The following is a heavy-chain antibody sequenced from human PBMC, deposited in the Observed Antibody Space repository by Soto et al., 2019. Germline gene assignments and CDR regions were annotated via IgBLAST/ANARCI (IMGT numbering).Heavy chain of an antibody. J-gene: IGHJ4*02. CDR3: ARGGPSGWTYYFDY. D-gene: IGHD6-19*01. CDR2: IYYSGST. Sequence: SETLSLTCTVSGGSISSYYWSWIRQPPGKGLERIGYIYYSGSTNYNPSLKSRVTISVDTSKNQFSLKLSSVTAADTAVYYCARGGPSGWTYYFDYWGQGTLVTVS. CDR1: GGSISSYY. V-gene: IGHV4-59*01.